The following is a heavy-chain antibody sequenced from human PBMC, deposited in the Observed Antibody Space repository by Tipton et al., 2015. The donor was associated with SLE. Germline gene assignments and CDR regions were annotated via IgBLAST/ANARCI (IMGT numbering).Heavy chain of an antibody. J-gene: IGHJ5*02. CDR3: ARSADHSTVDWFDP. CDR2: IKQDGSEK. Sequence: SLRLSCAASGFTFSSYSMNWVRQAPGKGLEWVANIKQDGSEKYYLDSVKGRFTISRDNAEHSLYLQMNSLRAEDTAVYYRARSADHSTVDWFDPWGQGTLVTVSS. V-gene: IGHV3-7*01. D-gene: IGHD6-25*01. CDR1: GFTFSSYS.